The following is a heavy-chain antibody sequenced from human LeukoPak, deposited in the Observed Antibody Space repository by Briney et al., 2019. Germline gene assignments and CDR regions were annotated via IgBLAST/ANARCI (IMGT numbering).Heavy chain of an antibody. V-gene: IGHV3-30*04. CDR3: ARGSDIVVVPAATGGFDY. D-gene: IGHD2-2*01. CDR1: GFTFSSYA. CDR2: ISYDGSNK. Sequence: GGSLRLSCAASGFTFSSYAMHWVRQAPGKGLEWVAVISYDGSNKYYADSVKGRFTISRDNSKNTLYLQMNSPRAEDTAVYYCARGSDIVVVPAATGGFDYWGQGTLVTVSS. J-gene: IGHJ4*02.